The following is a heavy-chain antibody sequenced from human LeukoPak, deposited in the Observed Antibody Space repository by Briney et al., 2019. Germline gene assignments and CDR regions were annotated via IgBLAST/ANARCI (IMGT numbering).Heavy chain of an antibody. CDR3: ARPPAAIHPYNWFDP. D-gene: IGHD2-2*02. CDR1: GFTFSSYS. Sequence: PGGSLRLSCAASGFTFSSYSMNWVRQAPGKGLEWVSSISSSSSYIYYADSVKGRFTISRDNAKNSLYLQMNSLRAEDTAVYYCARPPAAIHPYNWFDPWGQGTLVTVSS. V-gene: IGHV3-21*01. CDR2: ISSSSSYI. J-gene: IGHJ5*02.